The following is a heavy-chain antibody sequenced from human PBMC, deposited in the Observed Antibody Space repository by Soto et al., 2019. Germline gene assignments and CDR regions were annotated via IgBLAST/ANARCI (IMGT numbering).Heavy chain of an antibody. Sequence: PSETLSLTCGVSGGSISSGGYSWNWIRQPPGKGLEWIGYIYQSGSSYYNPSLKSRVTISIDGSKNQFSLKLSSVTAADTAMYYCARAHYYYGMDVWGQGTTVTVSS. CDR1: GGSISSGGYS. J-gene: IGHJ6*01. CDR3: ARAHYYYGMDV. V-gene: IGHV4-30-2*01. CDR2: IYQSGSS.